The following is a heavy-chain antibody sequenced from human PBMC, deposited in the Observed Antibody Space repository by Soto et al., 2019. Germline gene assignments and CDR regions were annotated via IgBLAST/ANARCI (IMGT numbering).Heavy chain of an antibody. CDR3: ARDMAIAAAATYYYYGMGV. Sequence: PSETLPLTWTVSGGSISGYYWSWIRKPAGKGLERIGRLYTSGSANYDPALESAVTMSVDTCKNQVPLRLCCVTAADMALYYCARDMAIAAAATYYYYGMGVWGHGTTVTVSS. D-gene: IGHD6-13*01. J-gene: IGHJ6*01. CDR2: LYTSGSA. V-gene: IGHV4-4*07. CDR1: GGSISGYY.